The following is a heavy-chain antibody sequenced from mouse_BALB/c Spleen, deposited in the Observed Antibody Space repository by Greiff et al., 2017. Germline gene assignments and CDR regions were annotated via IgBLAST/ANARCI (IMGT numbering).Heavy chain of an antibody. CDR1: GFNIKDTY. Sequence: VQLQQSGAELVKPGASVKLSCTASGFNIKDTYMHWVKQRPEQGLEWIGRIDPANGNTKYDPKFQGKATITADTSSNTAYLQLSSLTSADTAVYYCARSSYGYDDYWGQGTTLTLSP. CDR3: ARSSYGYDDY. V-gene: IGHV14-3*02. D-gene: IGHD2-2*01. J-gene: IGHJ2*01. CDR2: IDPANGNT.